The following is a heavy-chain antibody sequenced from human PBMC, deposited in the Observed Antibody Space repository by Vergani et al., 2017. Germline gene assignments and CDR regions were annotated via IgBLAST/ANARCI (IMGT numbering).Heavy chain of an antibody. V-gene: IGHV3-72*01. CDR1: GFTFSSYW. CDR2: IRNKANDYTT. CDR3: VRDQVTMLRGSDALDI. J-gene: IGHJ3*02. D-gene: IGHD3-10*01. Sequence: EVQLVESGGGLVQPGGSLRLSCAASGFTFSSYWMSWVRQAPGKGLEWVGRIRNKANDYTTQYAASVKGRFTISRDDSKSYLYLQMNSLQTEDTALYYCVRDQVTMLRGSDALDIWGQGTMVTVSS.